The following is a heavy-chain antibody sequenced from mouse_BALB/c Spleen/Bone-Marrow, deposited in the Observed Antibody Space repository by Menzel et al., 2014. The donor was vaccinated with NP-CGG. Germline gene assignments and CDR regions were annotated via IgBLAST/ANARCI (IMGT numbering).Heavy chain of an antibody. CDR3: AGGWLPSYAMDY. CDR1: GFNIKDTY. V-gene: IGHV14-3*02. Sequence: EVQGVESGAELVKPGASVKLSCTASGFNIKDTYMHWVKQRPEQGLEWIGRIDPANGNTKYDPKFQGKATITADPSSNTAYLQLSSLTSEDTAVYYCAGGWLPSYAMDYWGQGTSVTVSS. CDR2: IDPANGNT. J-gene: IGHJ4*01. D-gene: IGHD2-2*01.